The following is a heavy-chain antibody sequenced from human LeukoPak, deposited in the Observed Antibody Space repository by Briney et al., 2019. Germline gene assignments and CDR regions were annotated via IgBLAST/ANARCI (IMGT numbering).Heavy chain of an antibody. D-gene: IGHD4-23*01. CDR2: IYYSGST. CDR3: ARAGRWYELFDP. J-gene: IGHJ5*02. Sequence: PSETLSLTCTVSGGSISSSSYYWGWIRQPPGKGLEWIGSIYYSGSTYYNPSLKSRVTISVDTSKNQFSLKLSSVTAADTAVYYCARAGRWYELFDPWGQGTLVTVSS. V-gene: IGHV4-39*01. CDR1: GGSISSSSYY.